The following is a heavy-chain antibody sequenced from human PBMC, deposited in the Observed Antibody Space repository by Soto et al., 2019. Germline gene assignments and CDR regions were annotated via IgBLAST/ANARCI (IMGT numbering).Heavy chain of an antibody. D-gene: IGHD2-21*02. CDR3: ASDLWGVYCGGDCYSRSWYLEL. V-gene: IGHV1-69*01. J-gene: IGHJ2*01. CDR2: IIPIFGTA. CDR1: GGTFSSYA. Sequence: QVQLVQSGAEVKKPGSSVKVSCKASGGTFSSYAISWVRQAPGQGLEWMGGIIPIFGTANYAQEFQGRVTITADESTSTAYMELSSLRSADTAVYYCASDLWGVYCGGDCYSRSWYLELWVRGTLVTVSS.